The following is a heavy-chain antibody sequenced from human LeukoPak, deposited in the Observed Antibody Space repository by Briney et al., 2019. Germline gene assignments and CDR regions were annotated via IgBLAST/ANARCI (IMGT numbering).Heavy chain of an antibody. V-gene: IGHV1-69*02. CDR3: ARPRSTESGSYNWFDP. CDR2: IIPFVGLT. J-gene: IGHJ5*02. D-gene: IGHD1-26*01. Sequence: SVKVSCKASGGTLSSYPISWIRQAPGQGLELMGRIIPFVGLTNYAPRFQGRVTITADKDTTTAYMELSGLTSEDTAVYYCARPRSTESGSYNWFDPWGQGTLVTVSS. CDR1: GGTLSSYP.